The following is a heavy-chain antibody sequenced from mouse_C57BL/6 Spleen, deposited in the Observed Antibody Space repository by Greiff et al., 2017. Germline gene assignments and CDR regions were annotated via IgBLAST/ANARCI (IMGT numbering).Heavy chain of an antibody. Sequence: EVQLLQSGAGLVQPGGSMKLSCVASGFTFSNYWMNWVRQSPEKGLEWVAQIRLKSDNYATHYAESVKGRFTISRADYKNSVYLQMKDLRAEDTGSYYCTGEMGHFDYWGQGTTLTVSS. D-gene: IGHD4-1*01. CDR2: IRLKSDNYAT. J-gene: IGHJ2*01. V-gene: IGHV6-3*01. CDR3: TGEMGHFDY. CDR1: GFTFSNYW.